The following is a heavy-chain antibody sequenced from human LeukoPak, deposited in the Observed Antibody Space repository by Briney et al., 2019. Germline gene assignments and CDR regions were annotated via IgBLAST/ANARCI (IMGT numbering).Heavy chain of an antibody. V-gene: IGHV3-48*01. D-gene: IGHD6-19*01. Sequence: GGSLRLSCAASGFTFSSYSMNWVRQAPGKGLEWVSYISSSSSTIYYADSVKGRFTISRDNAKNSLYLQMNSLRAEDTAVYYCARAGSSGWCNWFDPWGQGTLVTVSS. CDR1: GFTFSSYS. CDR3: ARAGSSGWCNWFDP. J-gene: IGHJ5*02. CDR2: ISSSSSTI.